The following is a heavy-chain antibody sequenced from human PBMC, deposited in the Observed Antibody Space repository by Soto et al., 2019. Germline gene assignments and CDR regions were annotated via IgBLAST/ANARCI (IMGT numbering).Heavy chain of an antibody. CDR1: GGSSFSSHT. V-gene: IGHV1-69*02. CDR3: ASVTGYTGYLPADY. D-gene: IGHD5-12*01. Sequence: QVQLMQSGAEVKKPGSSVKVSCKASGGSSFSSHTISWVRQAPGQGLEWIGRIIPILDISNYAKEFQGRVTITADKCTSTAYKELSSLRPEDTADYYCASVTGYTGYLPADYWGQGTLVTVSS. CDR2: IIPILDIS. J-gene: IGHJ4*02.